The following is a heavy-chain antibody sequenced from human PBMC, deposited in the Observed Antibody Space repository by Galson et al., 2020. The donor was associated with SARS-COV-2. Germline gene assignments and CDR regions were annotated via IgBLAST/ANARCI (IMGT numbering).Heavy chain of an antibody. CDR1: GGSISSSNW. V-gene: IGHV4-4*02. CDR3: ARGGSSWIGWFDP. Sequence: ALETLSLTCAVSGGSISSSNWWSWVRQPPGKGLESIGEIYHSGSTNYNPSLKSRVTISVDKSKNQFSLKLSSVTAADTAVYYCARGGSSWIGWFDPWGQGTLVTVSS. CDR2: IYHSGST. D-gene: IGHD6-13*01. J-gene: IGHJ5*02.